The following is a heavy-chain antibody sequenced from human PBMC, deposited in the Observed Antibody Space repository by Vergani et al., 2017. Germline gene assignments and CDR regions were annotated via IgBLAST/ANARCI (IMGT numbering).Heavy chain of an antibody. Sequence: VQLVESGGGLVKPGGSLRLSCAASGFTFSSYSMNWVRQAPGKGLEWVSSISSSSSYIYYADSVKGRFTISRDNAKDSLYLQMNSLRAEDTAVYYCAGDDWSGGSGYPPADAFDIWGQGTMVTVSS. J-gene: IGHJ3*02. CDR2: ISSSSSYI. CDR1: GFTFSSYS. V-gene: IGHV3-21*01. D-gene: IGHD2-15*01. CDR3: AGDDWSGGSGYPPADAFDI.